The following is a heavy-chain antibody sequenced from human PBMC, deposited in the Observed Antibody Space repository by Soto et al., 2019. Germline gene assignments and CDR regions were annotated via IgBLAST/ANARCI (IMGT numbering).Heavy chain of an antibody. Sequence: QVQLVQSGAEVKKPGSSVKVSCKASGGTFSSYTISWVRQASGQGLEWMGRIIPILGIANYAQKFQGRVTITADKSTSTAYMELSSLRSEDTAVYYCARGIAAAHYGMDVWGQGTTVTVSS. CDR3: ARGIAAAHYGMDV. D-gene: IGHD6-13*01. CDR1: GGTFSSYT. J-gene: IGHJ6*02. CDR2: IIPILGIA. V-gene: IGHV1-69*02.